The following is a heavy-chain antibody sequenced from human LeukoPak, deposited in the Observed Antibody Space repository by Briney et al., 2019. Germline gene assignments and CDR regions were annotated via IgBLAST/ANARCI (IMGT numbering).Heavy chain of an antibody. Sequence: GGTLRLSCAVSGFTVSGDYMSWVRQAPGKGLEWVSVIYSGGSTYYADSVKGRFTISRDNSKNMLYLQMNSLRAEDTAVYYCARHDWFDPWGQGTLVTVSS. D-gene: IGHD3-3*01. CDR1: GFTVSGDY. J-gene: IGHJ5*02. CDR3: ARHDWFDP. V-gene: IGHV3-53*01. CDR2: IYSGGST.